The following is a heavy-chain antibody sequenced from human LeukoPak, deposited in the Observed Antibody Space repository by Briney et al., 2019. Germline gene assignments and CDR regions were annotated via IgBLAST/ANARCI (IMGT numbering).Heavy chain of an antibody. CDR1: GGSISRYY. CDR2: IYTSGST. D-gene: IGHD2-21*01. CDR3: ARVNEAYCGGDCFYFDY. V-gene: IGHV4-4*07. J-gene: IGHJ4*02. Sequence: PSETLSLTCTVSGGSISRYYWSWLQQPAGKGLEWIGRIYTSGSTNYNPSLKSRFTMSVDTSKNQFSLKLSSVTAADTAVYYCARVNEAYCGGDCFYFDYWGQGTLVTVSS.